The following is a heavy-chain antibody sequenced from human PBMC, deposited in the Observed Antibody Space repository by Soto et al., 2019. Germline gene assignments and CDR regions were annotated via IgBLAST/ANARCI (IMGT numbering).Heavy chain of an antibody. CDR2: ISYDGSNK. V-gene: IGHV3-30-3*01. CDR1: GFTFSSYA. D-gene: IGHD1-20*01. CDR3: ARGRGRGMDY. Sequence: QVQLVESGGGVVQPGRSLRLSCAASGFTFSSYAMHWVRQAPGKGLEWVAVISYDGSNKYYADSVKGRFTISRDNSKNTLYLQMTSLRAEDTAVYYCARGRGRGMDYWGQGTLVTVSS. J-gene: IGHJ4*02.